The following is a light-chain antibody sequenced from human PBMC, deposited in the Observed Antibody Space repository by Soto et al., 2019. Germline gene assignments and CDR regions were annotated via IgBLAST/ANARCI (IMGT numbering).Light chain of an antibody. J-gene: IGKJ1*01. CDR2: KVS. Sequence: DVVITQSPLSLPVTLGQPASISCRSSQSLVYSDGNTYLSWFQLRPGQSPRRLIYKVSNRDSGVPDRFSGSVSCTDFTLTINRVEADDVGVYYCMQGTHWPPVTFGQGTKVEIK. CDR3: MQGTHWPPVT. V-gene: IGKV2-30*01. CDR1: QSLVYSDGNTY.